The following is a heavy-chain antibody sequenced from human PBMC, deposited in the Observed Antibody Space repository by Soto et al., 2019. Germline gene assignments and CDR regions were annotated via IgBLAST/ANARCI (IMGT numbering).Heavy chain of an antibody. D-gene: IGHD2-2*01. Sequence: SDTLSLTSTVTGGSIISYHWSWILQPPWEGLEWIGYIYYSGSTNYNPSLQSRVTISVDTSKNPFSLKLSFVPAADTAAYYCARRYVSYFDYWGQGTLVTVSS. CDR3: ARRYVSYFDY. J-gene: IGHJ4*02. CDR1: GGSIISYH. CDR2: IYYSGST. V-gene: IGHV4-59*08.